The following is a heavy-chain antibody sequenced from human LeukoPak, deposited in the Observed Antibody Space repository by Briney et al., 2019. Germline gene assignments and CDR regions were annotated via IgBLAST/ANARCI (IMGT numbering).Heavy chain of an antibody. CDR3: ARDRVYGDYIWFDP. V-gene: IGHV1-3*01. D-gene: IGHD4-17*01. CDR1: GYTFTSYA. J-gene: IGHJ5*02. Sequence: GASVKVSCKASGYTFTSYAVHWVRQAPGQRLEWMGWINAGNGNTKYSQKFQGRVTITRDTSASTAYMELSSLRSEDTAVYYCARDRVYGDYIWFDPWGQGTLVTVSS. CDR2: INAGNGNT.